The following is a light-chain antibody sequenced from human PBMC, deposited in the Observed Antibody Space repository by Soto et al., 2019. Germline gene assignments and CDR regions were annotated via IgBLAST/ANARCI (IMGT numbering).Light chain of an antibody. Sequence: DTQMTQSPSSLSASVGDRVTITCRASQSISSSLSWHQQKPGKTPNLLIYDASNLETGVPSRFSGGGSGTDFTFTIGSLQPEDIATYYCQHYDNILALTFGGGTKVDIK. CDR2: DAS. V-gene: IGKV1-33*01. J-gene: IGKJ4*01. CDR1: QSISSS. CDR3: QHYDNILALT.